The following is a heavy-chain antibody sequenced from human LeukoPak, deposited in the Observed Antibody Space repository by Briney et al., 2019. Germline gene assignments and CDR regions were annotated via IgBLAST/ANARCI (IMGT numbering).Heavy chain of an antibody. V-gene: IGHV3-21*01. CDR1: GFTFSSYS. J-gene: IGHJ4*02. D-gene: IGHD3-22*01. Sequence: GGSLRLSCAASGFTFSSYSMNWVRQAPGKGLEWVSSISSSSSYIYYADSVKGLFTISRDNAKNSLYLQMNSLRAEDTAVYYCARVGYDSSGYYVQWGQGTLVTVSS. CDR3: ARVGYDSSGYYVQ. CDR2: ISSSSSYI.